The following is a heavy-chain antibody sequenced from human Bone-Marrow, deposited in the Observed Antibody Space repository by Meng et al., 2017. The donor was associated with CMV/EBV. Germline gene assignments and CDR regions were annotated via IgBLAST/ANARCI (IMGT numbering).Heavy chain of an antibody. J-gene: IGHJ4*01. V-gene: IGHV3-13*01. Sequence: GGSLRLSCTASGFTFSTYDFHWVRQPTGKGLEWVSSIGTVGDTYSIGSVKGRFIISREDAKNSGYLQMNGLRDGETGLYYCARARSPTRFDDWGQGALVTVSS. CDR3: ARARSPTRFDD. CDR2: IGTVGDT. CDR1: GFTFSTYD.